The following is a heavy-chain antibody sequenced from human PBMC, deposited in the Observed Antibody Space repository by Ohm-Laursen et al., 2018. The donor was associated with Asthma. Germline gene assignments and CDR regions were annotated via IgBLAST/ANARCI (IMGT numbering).Heavy chain of an antibody. J-gene: IGHJ3*02. CDR3: ARDKDRKYYYDSSGYYGAFDI. CDR1: GFTFSSYS. Sequence: SLRLSCAASGFTFSSYSMNWVRQAPGKGLEWVSYISSSSSTIYYADSVKGRFTISRDNAKNSLYLQMNSLRDEDTAVYYCARDKDRKYYYDSSGYYGAFDIWGQGTMVTVSS. D-gene: IGHD3-22*01. V-gene: IGHV3-48*02. CDR2: ISSSSSTI.